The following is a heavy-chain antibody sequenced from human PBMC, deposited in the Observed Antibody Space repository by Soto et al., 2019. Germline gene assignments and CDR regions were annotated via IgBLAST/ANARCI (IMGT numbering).Heavy chain of an antibody. Sequence: ASVKVSCKASGCPFSSYAISWVRQAPGQGLEWMGGIIPIFGTANYAQKFHGRVTITADESKSTAYMELSSLRSEDTAVYYCARSQSAFDSSGYYLVYWGQGTLVTV. CDR2: IIPIFGTA. CDR3: ARSQSAFDSSGYYLVY. J-gene: IGHJ4*02. D-gene: IGHD3-22*01. V-gene: IGHV1-69*13. CDR1: GCPFSSYA.